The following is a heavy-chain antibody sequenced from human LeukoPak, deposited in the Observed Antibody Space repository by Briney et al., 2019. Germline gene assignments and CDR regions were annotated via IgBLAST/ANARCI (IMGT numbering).Heavy chain of an antibody. Sequence: PGGSLRLSCAASGFTFNSYGMSWVRQAPGKGLEWVSAISGSGGSTYYADSVKGRFTISRDNSKNTLYLQMNSLRAEDTAVYYCARGSIIDVRGSGSYYGNWFDPWGQGTLVTVSS. D-gene: IGHD3-10*01. V-gene: IGHV3-23*01. CDR2: ISGSGGST. CDR1: GFTFNSYG. CDR3: ARGSIIDVRGSGSYYGNWFDP. J-gene: IGHJ5*02.